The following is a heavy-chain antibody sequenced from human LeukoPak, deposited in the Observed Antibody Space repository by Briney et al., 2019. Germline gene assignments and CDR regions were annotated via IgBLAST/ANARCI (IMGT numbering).Heavy chain of an antibody. CDR1: GGSISSGGHY. CDR3: ARLVCGGGSCPAEFDY. J-gene: IGHJ4*02. CDR2: IYYSGST. V-gene: IGHV4-39*02. D-gene: IGHD2-15*01. Sequence: SETLSLTCIVSGGSISSGGHYWGWIRQPPGKGLEWIGSIYYSGSTYYNPSLNSRVTMSIDMSKNHFSLKMSSVTATDTAVYYCARLVCGGGSCPAEFDYRGQGTLVTVSS.